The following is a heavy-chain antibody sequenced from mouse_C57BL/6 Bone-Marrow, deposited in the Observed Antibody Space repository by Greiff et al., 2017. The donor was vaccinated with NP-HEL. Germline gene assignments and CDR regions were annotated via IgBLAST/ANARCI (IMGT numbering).Heavy chain of an antibody. D-gene: IGHD1-1*01. CDR3: AKRRIGTTVDYYAMDY. Sequence: VHLVESGPGLVQPSQSLSITCTVSGFSLTSYGVHWVRQSPGKGLEWLGVIWRGGSTDYNAAFMSRLSITKDNSKSQVFFKMNSLQADDTAIYYCAKRRIGTTVDYYAMDYWGQGTSVTVSS. V-gene: IGHV2-5*01. CDR2: IWRGGST. J-gene: IGHJ4*01. CDR1: GFSLTSYG.